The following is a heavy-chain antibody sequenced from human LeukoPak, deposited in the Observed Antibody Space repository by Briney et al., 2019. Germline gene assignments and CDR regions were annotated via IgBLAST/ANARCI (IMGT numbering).Heavy chain of an antibody. CDR1: GFTFSSYS. Sequence: GGSLRLSCAASGFTFSSYSMNWVRQAPGKGLEWVSSISSSSSYIYYADSVKGRFTISRDNAKNSLYLQMNSLRDEDTAVYYCARRCSSTSCYYYYGMDVWGQGTTVTVSS. J-gene: IGHJ6*02. CDR3: ARRCSSTSCYYYYGMDV. CDR2: ISSSSSYI. D-gene: IGHD2-2*01. V-gene: IGHV3-21*01.